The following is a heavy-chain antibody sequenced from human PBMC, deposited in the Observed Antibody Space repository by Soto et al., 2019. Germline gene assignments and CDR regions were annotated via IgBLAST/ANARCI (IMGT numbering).Heavy chain of an antibody. J-gene: IGHJ4*02. CDR2: ISSASSYI. CDR1: GFTFGSYT. CDR3: ARRSGYAYGSLDH. V-gene: IGHV3-21*01. Sequence: EVQLVESGGGLVKPGGSLRLSCATSGFTFGSYTMNWVRQAPGKGLEWVSCISSASSYIYYADSVQGRFTISRDNSEKSLYLHMNSLRAADTAVYYCARRSGYAYGSLDHWGQGVLVTVSS. D-gene: IGHD5-18*01.